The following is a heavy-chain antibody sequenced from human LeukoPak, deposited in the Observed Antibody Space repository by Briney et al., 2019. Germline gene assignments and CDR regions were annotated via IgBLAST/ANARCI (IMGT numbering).Heavy chain of an antibody. CDR3: ARGGLGYCSGGSCPTSWFDP. D-gene: IGHD2-15*01. CDR2: ISAYNGNT. J-gene: IGHJ5*02. CDR1: GYTFSGYG. V-gene: IGHV1-18*01. Sequence: ASVKVSCKASGYTFSGYGISWVRQAPGQGLEWIGWISAYNGNTNYVQKLQGRVTMTTDTSTSTACMELRSLRSDDTAVYYCARGGLGYCSGGSCPTSWFDPWGQGTLVIVSS.